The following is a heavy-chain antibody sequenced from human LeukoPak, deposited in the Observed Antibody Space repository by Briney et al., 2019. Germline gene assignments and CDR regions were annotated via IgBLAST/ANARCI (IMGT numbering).Heavy chain of an antibody. CDR3: ARTWVGSGYYYYFDY. D-gene: IGHD3-22*01. V-gene: IGHV3-23*01. Sequence: PGGSLRLSCAASGFTFSSYGMSWVRQAPGKGLEWVSAISGSGGSTYYADSVKGRFTISRDNSKNTLYLQMNSLRAEDTAVYYCARTWVGSGYYYYFDYWGQGTLVTVSS. J-gene: IGHJ4*02. CDR1: GFTFSSYG. CDR2: ISGSGGST.